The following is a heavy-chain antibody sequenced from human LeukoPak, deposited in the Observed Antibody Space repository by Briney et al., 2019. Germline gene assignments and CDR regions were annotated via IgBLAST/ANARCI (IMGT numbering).Heavy chain of an antibody. CDR2: IKQDGSET. J-gene: IGHJ4*02. Sequence: GGSLRLSCAASGFTISSYWMTWVRQAPGKGLEWVANIKQDGSETYYVDSVKGRFTISRDNAKNSMYLQMNSLRAEDTAVYYCLAGGYWGQGTLVTVSS. V-gene: IGHV3-7*01. CDR1: GFTISSYW. D-gene: IGHD3-16*01. CDR3: LAGGY.